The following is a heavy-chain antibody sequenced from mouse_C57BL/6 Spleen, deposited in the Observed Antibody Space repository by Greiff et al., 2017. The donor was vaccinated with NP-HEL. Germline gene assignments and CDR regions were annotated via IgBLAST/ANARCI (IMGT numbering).Heavy chain of an antibody. V-gene: IGHV5-4*03. CDR1: GFTFSSYA. D-gene: IGHD2-4*01. J-gene: IGHJ3*01. CDR2: ISDGGSYT. Sequence: EVNVVESGGGLVKPGGSLKLSCAASGFTFSSYAMSWVRQTPEKRLEWVATISDGGSYTYYPDNVKGRFTISRDNAKNNLYLQMSHLKSEDTAMYYCARGDDYDGNFAYWGQGTLVTVSA. CDR3: ARGDDYDGNFAY.